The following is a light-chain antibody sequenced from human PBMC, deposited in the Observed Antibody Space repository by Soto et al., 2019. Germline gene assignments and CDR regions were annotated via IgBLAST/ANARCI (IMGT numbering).Light chain of an antibody. J-gene: IGKJ1*01. CDR2: GAS. CDR1: QRINNNY. V-gene: IGKV3-20*01. Sequence: TVLTQSPGTLSLSPGERATLSCRAVQRINNNYLAWYQQKRGQAPRLLIYGASSRATGIPDRFSGSGSGTDFTLTISRLEPGDVAVYYCQQYGGCLRTIGKGTKVQIK. CDR3: QQYGGCLRT.